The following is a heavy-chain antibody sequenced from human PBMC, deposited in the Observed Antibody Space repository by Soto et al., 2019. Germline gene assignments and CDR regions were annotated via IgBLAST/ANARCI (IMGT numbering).Heavy chain of an antibody. CDR1: GFNFNNYA. CDR3: ARTYYYDSTGYYRTFDY. CDR2: ISSSGGTT. V-gene: IGHV3-23*01. D-gene: IGHD3-22*01. Sequence: GGSLRLSCATSGFNFNNYAMSWVRQAPGERLEWVSFISSSGGTTYYADSVKGRFTISRDNSRNTVFLQMNTLGAEDTAIYYCARTYYYDSTGYYRTFDYWGQGTLVTVSS. J-gene: IGHJ4*02.